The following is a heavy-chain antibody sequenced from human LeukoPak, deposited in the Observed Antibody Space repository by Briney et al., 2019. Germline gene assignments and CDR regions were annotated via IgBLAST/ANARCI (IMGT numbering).Heavy chain of an antibody. V-gene: IGHV4-4*07. Sequence: SETLSLTCTVSGGSISNYYWSWIRQPAGKGLEWIGRIYTSGTTHYNPSLKSRVTMSVDTSKNQFSLKLSSVTAADTAVYYCARHVGFITMVRGVINNNWFDPWGQGTLVTVSS. CDR2: IYTSGTT. CDR1: GGSISNYY. D-gene: IGHD3-10*01. J-gene: IGHJ5*02. CDR3: ARHVGFITMVRGVINNNWFDP.